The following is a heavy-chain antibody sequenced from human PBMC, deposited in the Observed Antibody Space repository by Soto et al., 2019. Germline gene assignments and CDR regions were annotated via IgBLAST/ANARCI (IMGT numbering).Heavy chain of an antibody. V-gene: IGHV5-51*01. Sequence: GESLKISCKAPGYNFGGYWIGWVRQLPGKGLEWMGIIYPGDSDTRYSPSFQGQVTISADKSISTAYLQWRSLKPSDTAKYYCARGGIIGTTPDYWGQGTRVTVSS. CDR2: IYPGDSDT. J-gene: IGHJ4*02. D-gene: IGHD1-7*01. CDR3: ARGGIIGTTPDY. CDR1: GYNFGGYW.